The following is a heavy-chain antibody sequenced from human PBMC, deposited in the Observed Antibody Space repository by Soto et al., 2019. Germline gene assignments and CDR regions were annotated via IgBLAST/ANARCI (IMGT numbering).Heavy chain of an antibody. J-gene: IGHJ6*02. V-gene: IGHV1-69*06. CDR3: ARDSQLNYYDSSGSVYYYYGMDV. D-gene: IGHD3-22*01. CDR2: IIPIFGTA. CDR1: GGTFSSYA. Sequence: VKVSCKASGGTFSSYAISWVRQAPGQGLEWMGGIIPIFGTANYAQKFQGRVTITADKSTSTAYMELSSLRSEDTAVYYCARDSQLNYYDSSGSVYYYYGMDVWGQGTTLTVYS.